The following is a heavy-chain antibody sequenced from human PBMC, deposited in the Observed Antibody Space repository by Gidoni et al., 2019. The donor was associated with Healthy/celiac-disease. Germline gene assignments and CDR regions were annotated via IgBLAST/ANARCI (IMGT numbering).Heavy chain of an antibody. J-gene: IGHJ4*02. CDR1: GFTFSSYE. Sequence: EVQLVESGGGLVQPGGSLRLSCAASGFTFSSYEMNWVRQAPGKGLEGVSYISSSGSTIYYADSVKGRFTIYRDNAKNSLYLKMNSLRAEDTAVYYWARVASSGYYYTDYWGQGTLVTVSS. CDR3: ARVASSGYYYTDY. CDR2: ISSSGSTI. V-gene: IGHV3-48*03. D-gene: IGHD3-22*01.